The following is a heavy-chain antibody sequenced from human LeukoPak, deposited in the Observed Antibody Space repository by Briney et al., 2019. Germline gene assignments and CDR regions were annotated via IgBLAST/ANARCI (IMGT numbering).Heavy chain of an antibody. V-gene: IGHV3-48*03. CDR2: ISSAGSNM. CDR1: GFTFRSYE. J-gene: IGHJ4*02. CDR3: ARDTPNYSSSADY. D-gene: IGHD6-6*01. Sequence: GGSLRLSCAASGFTFRSYEMNWVRXAXGXGLEWISYISSAGSNMYYADFVKGRFTVSRDNAKNSLFLQMNSLRAEDTAVYYCARDTPNYSSSADYWGQGTLVTVSS.